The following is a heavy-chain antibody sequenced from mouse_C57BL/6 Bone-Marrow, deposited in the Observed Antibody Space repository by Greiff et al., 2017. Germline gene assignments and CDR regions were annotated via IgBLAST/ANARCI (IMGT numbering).Heavy chain of an antibody. V-gene: IGHV14-1*01. D-gene: IGHD1-1*01. Sequence: EVHLLESGAELVRPGASVKLSCTASGFNIKDYYMHWVKQRPEQGLEWIGRIDPEDGDTEYAPKFQGKATVTADTSSNTSYLQLSSLTSEDSAVDYCTISTVVYCYFDVWGTGTSVTVSS. CDR3: TISTVVYCYFDV. J-gene: IGHJ1*03. CDR2: IDPEDGDT. CDR1: GFNIKDYY.